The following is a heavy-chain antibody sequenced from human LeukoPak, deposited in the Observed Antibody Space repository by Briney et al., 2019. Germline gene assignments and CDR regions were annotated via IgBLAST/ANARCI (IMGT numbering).Heavy chain of an antibody. D-gene: IGHD3-16*02. CDR3: ARENYDYVWGSYRHPHFDY. Sequence: GGSLSLSCAASGFIFDDYAMHWVRQAPGKGLEWVALIVWDGESTYYAASVKGRFTISRDNAKNSLYLQMNSLRAEDTAVYYCARENYDYVWGSYRHPHFDYWGQGTLVTVSS. V-gene: IGHV3-43D*04. CDR2: IVWDGEST. CDR1: GFIFDDYA. J-gene: IGHJ4*02.